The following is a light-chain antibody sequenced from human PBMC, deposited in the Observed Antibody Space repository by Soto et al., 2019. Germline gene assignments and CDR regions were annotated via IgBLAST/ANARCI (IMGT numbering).Light chain of an antibody. J-gene: IGKJ1*01. CDR3: QQHGDTTWT. Sequence: EIGFMQSPGTLWLSLWVRAALSFMASQSIRNNYLVWYQQKPGQAPRLLLYRSSWRATGIPDMFSGTGSETDFTLTITRLEPEDSAINYCQQHGDTTWTLGQGTKV. CDR1: QSIRNNY. CDR2: RSS. V-gene: IGKV3-20*01.